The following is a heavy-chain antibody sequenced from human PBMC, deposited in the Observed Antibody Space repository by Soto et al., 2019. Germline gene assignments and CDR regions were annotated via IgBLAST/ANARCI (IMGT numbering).Heavy chain of an antibody. Sequence: GESLKISCNGSGYSFTSYWINWVRQMPGKGLEWMGRIDPSDSHTNYSPSFQGHVTISADKSISTAYLQWSSLKASDTAMYYCARRNTGSWSFTWGQGTLVTVYS. V-gene: IGHV5-10-1*01. CDR3: ARRNTGSWSFT. CDR2: IDPSDSHT. D-gene: IGHD6-13*01. J-gene: IGHJ5*02. CDR1: GYSFTSYW.